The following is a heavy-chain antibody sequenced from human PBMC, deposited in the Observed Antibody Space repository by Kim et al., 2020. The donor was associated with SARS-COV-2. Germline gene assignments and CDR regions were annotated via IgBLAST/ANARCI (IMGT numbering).Heavy chain of an antibody. V-gene: IGHV3-30*04. CDR2: ISYDGSNK. CDR1: GFTFSSYA. Sequence: GGSLRLSCAASGFTFSSYAMHWVRQAPGKGLEWVAVISYDGSNKYYADSVKGRFTISRDNSKNTLYLQMNSLRAEDTAVYYCAREGTFGGALFDYWGQGT. J-gene: IGHJ4*02. CDR3: AREGTFGGALFDY. D-gene: IGHD3-16*01.